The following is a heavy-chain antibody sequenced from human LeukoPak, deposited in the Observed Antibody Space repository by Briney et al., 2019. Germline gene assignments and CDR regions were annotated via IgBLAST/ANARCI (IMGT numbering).Heavy chain of an antibody. D-gene: IGHD1-26*01. CDR1: GGSISSYY. V-gene: IGHV4-59*01. CDR3: AREWELRSGWFDP. CDR2: IYYSGST. J-gene: IGHJ5*02. Sequence: SETLSLTCTVSGGSISSYYWSWIRQPPGKGLEWIGYIYYSGSTNYNPSLKSRVTISVDTSKNQFSLKLSSVTAADTAVYYCAREWELRSGWFDPWGQGTLVTVSS.